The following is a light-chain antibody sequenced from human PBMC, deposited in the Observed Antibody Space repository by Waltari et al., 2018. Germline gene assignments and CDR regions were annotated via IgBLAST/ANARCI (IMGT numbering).Light chain of an antibody. J-gene: IGKJ4*01. CDR1: QNVDNY. Sequence: EIVLTQSPGTVSLSPGERATLSCRASQNVDNYVAWHQQRPGQTPKLLIYDASNRATGVPARFSGSGSGTDFTLTISGLEPEDFAVYYCQQRSSLLPVTFGGGTKVEIK. CDR2: DAS. V-gene: IGKV3-11*01. CDR3: QQRSSLLPVT.